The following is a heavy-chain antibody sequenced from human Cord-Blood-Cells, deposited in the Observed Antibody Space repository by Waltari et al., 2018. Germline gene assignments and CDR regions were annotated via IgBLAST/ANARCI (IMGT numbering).Heavy chain of an antibody. CDR1: GYTFTSYG. J-gene: IGHJ5*02. CDR2: ISAYNGNT. V-gene: IGHV1-18*01. D-gene: IGHD3-3*01. Sequence: QVQLVQSGAEVKKPGASVKVSCKASGYTFTSYGISWVRQAPGQGLEWMGWISAYNGNTNYAQKLQGKVTMTTDTSTSTAYMELRSLRSDDTAVYYCARDGLRITIFGVVINWFDPWGQGTLVTVSS. CDR3: ARDGLRITIFGVVINWFDP.